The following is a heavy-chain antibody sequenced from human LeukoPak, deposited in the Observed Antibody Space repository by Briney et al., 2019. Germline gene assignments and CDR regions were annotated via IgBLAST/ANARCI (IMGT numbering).Heavy chain of an antibody. CDR1: GYTFTSYD. Sequence: ASVKVSCKASGYTFTSYDINWVRQATGQGLEWMGWMNPNSGNTGYAQKFQGRVTITRNTSISTAYMELSSLRSEDTAVYYCARGRRNSSGWFKNYYFDYWGQGTLVTVSS. J-gene: IGHJ4*02. CDR3: ARGRRNSSGWFKNYYFDY. CDR2: MNPNSGNT. D-gene: IGHD3-22*01. V-gene: IGHV1-8*03.